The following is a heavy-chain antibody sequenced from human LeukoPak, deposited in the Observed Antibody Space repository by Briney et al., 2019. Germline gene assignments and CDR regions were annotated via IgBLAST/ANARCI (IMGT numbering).Heavy chain of an antibody. CDR3: AKDINPLIYYYDSSGYPDY. Sequence: PGRSLRLSCAASGFTFDDYAMHWVRQAPGKGLEWVSGISWNSGSIGYADSVKGRFTISRDNAKNSLYLQMNSLRAEDTALYYCAKDINPLIYYYDSSGYPDYWGQGTLVTVSS. V-gene: IGHV3-9*01. CDR1: GFTFDDYA. CDR2: ISWNSGSI. J-gene: IGHJ4*02. D-gene: IGHD3-22*01.